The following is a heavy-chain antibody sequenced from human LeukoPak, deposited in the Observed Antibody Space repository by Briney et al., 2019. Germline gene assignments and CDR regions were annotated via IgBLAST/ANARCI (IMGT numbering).Heavy chain of an antibody. Sequence: PSETLSLTCTVSGDSISSSKKYWGWVRQPPGKGLEWIGSIHHSGSTYYNPSLESRVTISVDTSKNQFSLKLSSVTAADTAVYYCARAVLYWGQGILVTVSS. J-gene: IGHJ4*02. CDR2: IHHSGST. D-gene: IGHD4/OR15-4a*01. V-gene: IGHV4-39*07. CDR1: GDSISSSKKY. CDR3: ARAVLY.